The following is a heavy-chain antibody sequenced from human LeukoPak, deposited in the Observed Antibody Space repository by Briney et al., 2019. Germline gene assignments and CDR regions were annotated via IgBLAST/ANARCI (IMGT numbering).Heavy chain of an antibody. CDR2: IYYSGST. J-gene: IGHJ5*02. D-gene: IGHD2-21*02. CDR3: ARGALYCGGDCLNWFDP. V-gene: IGHV4-59*01. CDR1: GRSISSYY. Sequence: PSETLSLTCTVSGRSISSYYWSWIRQPPGKGLEWIGYIYYSGSTNYNPSLKSRVTISVDTSKNQFSLKLSSVTAADTAVYYCARGALYCGGDCLNWFDPWGQGTLVTVSS.